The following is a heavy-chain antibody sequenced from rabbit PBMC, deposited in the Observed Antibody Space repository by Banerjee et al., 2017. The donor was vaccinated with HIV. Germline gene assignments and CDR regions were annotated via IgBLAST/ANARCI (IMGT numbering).Heavy chain of an antibody. V-gene: IGHV1S45*01. CDR3: ARGLAGYPGYGCSDL. CDR1: GFSFSSSYY. D-gene: IGHD7-1*01. Sequence: QEQLVESGGGLVQPGASLTLTCTASGFSFSSSYYMCWVRQAPGKGLEWIACIVTDSGSTYYASWAKGRFTISKTSSTTVTLQMTSLTVADTATYFCARGLAGYPGYGCSDLWGPGTLVTVS. CDR2: IVTDSGST. J-gene: IGHJ6*01.